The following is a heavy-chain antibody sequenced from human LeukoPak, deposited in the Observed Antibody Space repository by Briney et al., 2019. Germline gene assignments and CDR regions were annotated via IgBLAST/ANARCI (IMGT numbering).Heavy chain of an antibody. V-gene: IGHV3-43*02. CDR3: AKESGKFDD. D-gene: IGHD3-16*01. CDR2: ISGDGGST. J-gene: IGHJ4*02. CDR1: GLTFDDYA. Sequence: GGSLRLSCVASGLTFDDYAMHWVRQAPGKGLEWVPLISGDGGSTFYADSVKGRFSISRDNSKNSLYLQMNSLRTEDTAMCYCAKESGKFDDWGQGTLVAVSS.